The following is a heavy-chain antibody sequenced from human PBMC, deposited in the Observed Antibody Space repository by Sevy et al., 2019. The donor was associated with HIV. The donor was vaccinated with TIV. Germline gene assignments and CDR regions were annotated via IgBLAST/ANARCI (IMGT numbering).Heavy chain of an antibody. Sequence: SLRLSCTPSGFTSGDYILTWVHQTPGKALEWVGFIGSKTYGGTTEYAASVKGRFTISRDDSKNVAYLRMNSLKTQDRAVYYCTRTSYYYDSGSYYGMDVWGQGTTVTVSS. CDR3: TRTSYYYDSGSYYGMDV. CDR2: IGSKTYGGTT. D-gene: IGHD3-10*01. CDR1: GFTSGDYI. V-gene: IGHV3-49*04. J-gene: IGHJ6*02.